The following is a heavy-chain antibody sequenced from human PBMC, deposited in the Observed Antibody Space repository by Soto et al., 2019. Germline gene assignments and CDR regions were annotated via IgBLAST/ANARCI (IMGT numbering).Heavy chain of an antibody. CDR1: GGSISSSSYY. D-gene: IGHD4-17*01. CDR3: ARHLKDYGDYLNWFDP. Sequence: SETLSLTCTVSGGSISSSSYYWGWIRQPPGKGLEWIGSIYYSGSTYYNPSLKSRVTISVDTSKNQFSLKLSSVTAADTAVYYCARHLKDYGDYLNWFDPWGQGTLVTVSS. CDR2: IYYSGST. J-gene: IGHJ5*02. V-gene: IGHV4-39*01.